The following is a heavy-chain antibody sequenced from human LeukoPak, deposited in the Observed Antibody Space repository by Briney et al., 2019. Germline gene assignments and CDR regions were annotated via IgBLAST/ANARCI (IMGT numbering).Heavy chain of an antibody. CDR1: GGTFSSYA. CDR3: ARGRSSGYYRTYYFDY. D-gene: IGHD3-22*01. J-gene: IGHJ4*02. CDR2: IIPILGIA. Sequence: SVKVSCKASGGTFSSYAISWVRQALGQGLEWMGRIIPILGIANYAQKFQGRVTITADKSTSTAYMELSSLRSEDTAVYYCARGRSSGYYRTYYFDYWGQGTLVTVSS. V-gene: IGHV1-69*04.